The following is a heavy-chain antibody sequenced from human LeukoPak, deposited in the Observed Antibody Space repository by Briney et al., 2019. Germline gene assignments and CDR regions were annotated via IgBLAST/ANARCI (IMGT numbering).Heavy chain of an antibody. CDR1: GFTFSSYG. J-gene: IGHJ6*03. Sequence: GGSLRLSCAASGFTFSSYGMHWVRQAPGKGLEWVAVISYDGSNKYYADSVKGRFTISRDNSKNTLYLQMNSLRAEDTAVYYCARAKSSRPDYYYYYMDVWGKGTTVTVSS. D-gene: IGHD6-13*01. V-gene: IGHV3-30*03. CDR2: ISYDGSNK. CDR3: ARAKSSRPDYYYYYMDV.